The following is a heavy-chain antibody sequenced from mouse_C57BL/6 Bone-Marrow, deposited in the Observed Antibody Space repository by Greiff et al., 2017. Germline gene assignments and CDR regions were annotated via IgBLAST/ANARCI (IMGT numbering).Heavy chain of an antibody. V-gene: IGHV1-64*01. CDR1: GYTFTSYW. D-gene: IGHD3-1*01. Sequence: QVQLKQPGAELVKPGASVKLSCKASGYTFTSYWMHWVKQRPGQGLEWIGMIHPNSGSTNYNEKFKSKATLTVDKSSSTAYMQPSSLTSEDSAVYYCARRGFVNPFAYWGQGTLVTVSA. J-gene: IGHJ3*01. CDR2: IHPNSGST. CDR3: ARRGFVNPFAY.